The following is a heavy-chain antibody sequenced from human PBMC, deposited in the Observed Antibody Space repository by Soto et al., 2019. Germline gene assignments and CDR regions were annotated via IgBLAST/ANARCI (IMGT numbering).Heavy chain of an antibody. CDR1: GGSISSGGYF. V-gene: IGHV4-30-2*01. CDR2: IYHNGST. J-gene: IGHJ5*02. Sequence: QLQLQESGSGLVKPSQTLSLTCAVSGGSISSGGYFWSWIRQPPGKGLEWTGYIYHNGSTYYNPSLKSRVTISVDRSKNQFSLKLRSVTAADTAVYYCARGLGPWGQGTLVTVSS. CDR3: ARGLGP. D-gene: IGHD3-10*01.